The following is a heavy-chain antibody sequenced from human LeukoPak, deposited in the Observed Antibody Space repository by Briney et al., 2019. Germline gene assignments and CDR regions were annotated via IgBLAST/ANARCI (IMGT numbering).Heavy chain of an antibody. V-gene: IGHV1-2*02. D-gene: IGHD3-10*01. CDR2: INPNSGGT. CDR1: GYSFTAYY. J-gene: IGHJ4*02. Sequence: ASVKVSCKASGYSFTAYYMHWVRQAPGQGLEWMGWINPNSGGTNYAQKFQGRVTMTRDTSISTAYMELSRLRSDDTAVYYCARDRTGLWFGESGDLAFDYWGQGTLVTVSS. CDR3: ARDRTGLWFGESGDLAFDY.